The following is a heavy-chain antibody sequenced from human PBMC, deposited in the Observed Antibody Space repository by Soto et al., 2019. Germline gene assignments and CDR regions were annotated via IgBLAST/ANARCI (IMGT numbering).Heavy chain of an antibody. CDR2: IYSGGST. CDR3: ARDSGVYYYYYGMDV. J-gene: IGHJ6*02. Sequence: PVGSLRLSCAASWFTVSSNYMSWVRQAPGKGLEWVSVIYSGGSTYYADSVKGRFTISRDNSKNTLYLQMNSLRAEDTAVYYCARDSGVYYYYYGMDVWGQGTTVTVSS. V-gene: IGHV3-53*01. CDR1: WFTVSSNY. D-gene: IGHD2-8*01.